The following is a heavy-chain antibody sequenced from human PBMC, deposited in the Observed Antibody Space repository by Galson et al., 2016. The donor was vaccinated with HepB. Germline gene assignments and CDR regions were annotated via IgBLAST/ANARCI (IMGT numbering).Heavy chain of an antibody. CDR3: VRGTLGYLDH. J-gene: IGHJ4*02. CDR1: GFTFRSYV. D-gene: IGHD6-13*01. CDR2: IYSGGST. V-gene: IGHV3-53*01. Sequence: SLRLSCAASGFTFRSYVMNWVRQAPGKGLEWVSVIYSGGSTYYADSVKGRFTMSRDESKKMLYLQMNNLRAEDTALYYCVRGTLGYLDHWGQGTPVTVSS.